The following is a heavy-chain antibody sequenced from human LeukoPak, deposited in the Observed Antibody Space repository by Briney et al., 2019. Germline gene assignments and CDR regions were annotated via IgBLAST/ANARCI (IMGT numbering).Heavy chain of an antibody. J-gene: IGHJ5*02. V-gene: IGHV3-23*01. Sequence: PGGSLRLSCAASGFSFSNYGMNWVRQAPGKGLEWVSGITGNGGTTYYADSVKGRFTISRDNSRNTVYLQMNSLRAEDTAVYYCAKEVYSSGWYNRWFDPWGQGTLVTVSS. CDR2: ITGNGGTT. CDR1: GFSFSNYG. D-gene: IGHD6-19*01. CDR3: AKEVYSSGWYNRWFDP.